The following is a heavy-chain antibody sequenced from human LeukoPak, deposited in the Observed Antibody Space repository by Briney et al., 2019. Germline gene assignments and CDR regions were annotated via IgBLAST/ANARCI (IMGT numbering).Heavy chain of an antibody. CDR1: GFTFSSYS. CDR2: ISNSGSST. Sequence: GGSLRLSCAVSGFTFSSYSMSWVRQAPGKGLEWVSVISNSGSSTYYVPFVKGRFTISRDNSKETLYLQTSSPIAEATSVYYCAEAKAGYSFDCWVQGRLVSVSS. V-gene: IGHV3-23*01. J-gene: IGHJ4*02. D-gene: IGHD5-18*01. CDR3: AEAKAGYSFDC.